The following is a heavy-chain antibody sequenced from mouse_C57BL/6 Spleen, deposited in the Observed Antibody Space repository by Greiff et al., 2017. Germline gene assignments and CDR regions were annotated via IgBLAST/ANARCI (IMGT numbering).Heavy chain of an antibody. CDR3: AREDYYGSSYYFDY. CDR1: GYSFTDYN. Sequence: EVQLQQSGPELVKPGASVKISCEASGYSFTDYNMNWVKQSNGKSLEWIGVINPNYGTTSYNQKFKGKATLTVDQSSSTAYMQLNSLTSEDSAVYYCAREDYYGSSYYFDYWGQGTTLTVSS. D-gene: IGHD1-1*01. J-gene: IGHJ2*01. CDR2: INPNYGTT. V-gene: IGHV1-39*01.